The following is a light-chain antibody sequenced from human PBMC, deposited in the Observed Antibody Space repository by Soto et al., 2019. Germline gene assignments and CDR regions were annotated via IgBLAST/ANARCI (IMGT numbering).Light chain of an antibody. V-gene: IGKV1-39*01. CDR3: QQSYSTPRT. CDR1: QSISSN. CDR2: GAS. Sequence: DIQMTQSPSSLSASVGDRATISCRASQSISSNLTWYQQKPGQAPRLLIYGASSMPSGIPSRFSGSGFGTDFTLTTSSLQPEDFAIYYCQQSYSTPRTFGQGTKVDIK. J-gene: IGKJ1*01.